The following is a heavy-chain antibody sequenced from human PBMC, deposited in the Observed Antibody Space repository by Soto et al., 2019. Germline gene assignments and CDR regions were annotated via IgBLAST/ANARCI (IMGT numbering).Heavy chain of an antibody. CDR1: GYTFTSYG. D-gene: IGHD6-13*01. J-gene: IGHJ5*02. CDR2: INAANGDT. CDR3: VRRHVSATGIDWFDH. Sequence: DAVQVSCKASGYTFTSYGIHWVRQAPGQRLEWMGWINAANGDTKYSPKFQGRVTITRDTSASTAYMELSSLRSEDTAVYYCVRRHVSATGIDWFDHWGQGTLVTVS. V-gene: IGHV1-3*01.